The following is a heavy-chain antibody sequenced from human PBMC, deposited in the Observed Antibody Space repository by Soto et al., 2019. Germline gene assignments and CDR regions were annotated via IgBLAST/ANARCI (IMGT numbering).Heavy chain of an antibody. D-gene: IGHD3-9*01. V-gene: IGHV4-34*01. CDR1: GGSFSGYY. CDR2: INHSGST. Sequence: ASETLSLTCAVYGGSFSGYYWSWIRQPPGKGLEWIGEINHSGSTNYNPSLKSRVTISVDTSKNQFSLKLSSVTAADTAVYYCARAFKYGGLVTPYSYSYYMDVWGKGTTVTVSS. J-gene: IGHJ6*03. CDR3: ARAFKYGGLVTPYSYSYYMDV.